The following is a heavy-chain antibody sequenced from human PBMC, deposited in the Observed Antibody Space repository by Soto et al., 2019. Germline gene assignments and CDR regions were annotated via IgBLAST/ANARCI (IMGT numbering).Heavy chain of an antibody. Sequence: PSETLSLTCTVSGGSISSSSYYWGWIRQPPGKGLEWIGSIYYSGSTYYNPSLKSRVTISVDTSKNQFSLKLSSVTAADTAVYYCASLSKLRYFDWLLSDVWGKGTTVTVSS. J-gene: IGHJ6*04. CDR1: GGSISSSSYY. CDR3: ASLSKLRYFDWLLSDV. D-gene: IGHD3-9*01. CDR2: IYYSGST. V-gene: IGHV4-39*01.